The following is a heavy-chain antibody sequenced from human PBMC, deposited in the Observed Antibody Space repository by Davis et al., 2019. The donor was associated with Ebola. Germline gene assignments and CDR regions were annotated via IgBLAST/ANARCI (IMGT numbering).Heavy chain of an antibody. CDR1: GDSVYGKNGA. J-gene: IGHJ6*02. Sequence: PSETLSLTCAISGDSVYGKNGAWNWIRQSPSRGLEWLGRTYYTSKWFNAYAVSVKSRITINPDTSKNQFSLQLNSVTPKDTAVYYCVRGWGRSGLDVWGQGTTVTVSS. CDR3: VRGWGRSGLDV. V-gene: IGHV6-1*01. D-gene: IGHD3-16*01. CDR2: TYYTSKWFN.